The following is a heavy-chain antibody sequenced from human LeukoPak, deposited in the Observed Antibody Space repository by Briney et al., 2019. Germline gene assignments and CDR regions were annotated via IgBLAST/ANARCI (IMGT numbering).Heavy chain of an antibody. J-gene: IGHJ4*02. CDR1: GFTVSSSD. D-gene: IGHD4-23*01. CDR3: ARDRRGYGGNFDY. V-gene: IGHV3-66*01. CDR2: IYSGGTT. Sequence: PGGSLRLSCVASGFTVSSSDMSWVRQAPGKGLEWVSVIYSGGTTSYADSVKGRFTISRDNSKNTLYLQMSSLRAEDMAVYYCARDRRGYGGNFDYWGQGTLVTVSS.